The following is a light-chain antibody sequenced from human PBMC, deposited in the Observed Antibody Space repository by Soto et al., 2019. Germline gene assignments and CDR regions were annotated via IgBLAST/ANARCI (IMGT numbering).Light chain of an antibody. CDR2: GAS. CDR1: QSVSSSY. J-gene: IGKJ1*01. CDR3: HQYNSYTWT. Sequence: EIVLTQSPGTLALSAWERATLSCRASQSVSSSYLAWYQQKPGQAPRLLIYGASSRATGIPDRFSGSGSGTDFTLTISSLEPDDFATYYCHQYNSYTWTFGQGTKVDIK. V-gene: IGKV3-20*01.